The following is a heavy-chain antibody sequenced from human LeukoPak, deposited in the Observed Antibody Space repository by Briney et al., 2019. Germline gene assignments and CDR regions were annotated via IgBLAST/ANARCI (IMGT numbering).Heavy chain of an antibody. Sequence: GGSRRLSCAASGFSWSSYWINWVRQAPRKGLEWVANIKTDGSVKFYVDSVEGRFTISRDNDKDSVYLQMNSPRVEDNAIYYCAPSPGGQAALVTVSS. CDR2: IKTDGSVK. CDR1: GFSWSSYW. CDR3: APSP. J-gene: IGHJ5*02. V-gene: IGHV3-7*01.